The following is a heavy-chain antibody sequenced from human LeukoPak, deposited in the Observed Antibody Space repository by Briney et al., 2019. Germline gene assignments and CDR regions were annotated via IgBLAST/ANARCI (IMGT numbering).Heavy chain of an antibody. J-gene: IGHJ5*02. D-gene: IGHD2-15*01. V-gene: IGHV4-59*01. CDR2: IYYSGST. Sequence: SETLSLTCTVSGGPISSYYWSWIRQPPGKGLEWIGYIYYSGSTNFNPSLKSRVTISVDTSKNQFSLKLSSVTAADTAVYCCARTPVRYCSGGSCQTFDPWGQGTLVTVSS. CDR1: GGPISSYY. CDR3: ARTPVRYCSGGSCQTFDP.